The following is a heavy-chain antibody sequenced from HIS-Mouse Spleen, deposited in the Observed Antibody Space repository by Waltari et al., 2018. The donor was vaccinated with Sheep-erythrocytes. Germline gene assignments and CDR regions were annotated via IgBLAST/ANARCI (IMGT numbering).Heavy chain of an antibody. D-gene: IGHD1-26*01. CDR2: ISSSSSYI. CDR3: ASSGSYYYFDY. V-gene: IGHV3-21*05. Sequence: EVQLVESGGGLVKPGGSLRLSCAASGFTFSSYSMNWVRQAPGKGVEWVAFISSSSSYIYYADSVKGRFTISRDNAKNSLYLQMNSLRAEDTAVYYCASSGSYYYFDYWGQGTLVTVSS. J-gene: IGHJ4*02. CDR1: GFTFSSYS.